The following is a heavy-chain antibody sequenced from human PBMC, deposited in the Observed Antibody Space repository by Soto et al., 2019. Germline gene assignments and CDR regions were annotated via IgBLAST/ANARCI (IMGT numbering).Heavy chain of an antibody. Sequence: QVQLQQWGAGAVKPSETLSLTCGVYGESFSGYYWSWIRQPPGKGLEWIGEISHRGDTNYNASLRSRVSISVGMSKNQFSLRLNSVTAADTAVYYCASQTTVVTARVFDHWGQGTLVTVSS. CDR3: ASQTTVVTARVFDH. CDR1: GESFSGYY. CDR2: ISHRGDT. D-gene: IGHD4-17*01. J-gene: IGHJ4*02. V-gene: IGHV4-34*01.